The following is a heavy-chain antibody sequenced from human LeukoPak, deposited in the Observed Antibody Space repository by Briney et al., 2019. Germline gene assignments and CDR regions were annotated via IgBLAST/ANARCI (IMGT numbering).Heavy chain of an antibody. Sequence: GGSLRLSCTASGFTFSSYWMHWVRQVPGKGLVWVSGISWNSGSIGYADSVKGRFTISRDNAKNSLYLQMNSLRAEDTASYYCAKDTHFDWLLPGGDYGMDVWGQGTTVTVSS. V-gene: IGHV3-9*01. J-gene: IGHJ6*02. CDR1: GFTFSSYW. CDR3: AKDTHFDWLLPGGDYGMDV. D-gene: IGHD3-9*01. CDR2: ISWNSGSI.